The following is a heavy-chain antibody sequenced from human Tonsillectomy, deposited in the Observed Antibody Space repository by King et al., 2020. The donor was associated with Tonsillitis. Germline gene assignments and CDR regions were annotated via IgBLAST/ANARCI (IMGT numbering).Heavy chain of an antibody. V-gene: IGHV3-11*01. CDR3: ARDALPYYYDSSGYLFDY. CDR1: GFTFSDYY. CDR2: ISSSGSTI. Sequence: QLVQSGGGLVKPGGSLRLSCAASGFTFSDYYMSWIRQAPGKGLEWVSYISSSGSTIYYADSVKGRCTISRDNAKNSLYLQMNSLRAEDTAVYYCARDALPYYYDSSGYLFDYWGQGTLVTVSS. J-gene: IGHJ4*02. D-gene: IGHD3-22*01.